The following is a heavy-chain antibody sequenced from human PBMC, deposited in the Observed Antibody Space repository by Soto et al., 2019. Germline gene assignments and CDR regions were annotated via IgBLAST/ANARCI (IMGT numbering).Heavy chain of an antibody. CDR2: IKQDGSEK. V-gene: IGHV3-7*01. Sequence: GSLGLACSASGFTFSSYWMSWVRQAPGKGLEWVANIKQDGSEKYYVDSVKGRFTISRDNAKNSLYLQMNSLRAEDTAVYYCARDCYYYYDSSCVSDYWGQGTLVTVYS. CDR3: ARDCYYYYDSSCVSDY. CDR1: GFTFSSYW. D-gene: IGHD3-22*01. J-gene: IGHJ4*02.